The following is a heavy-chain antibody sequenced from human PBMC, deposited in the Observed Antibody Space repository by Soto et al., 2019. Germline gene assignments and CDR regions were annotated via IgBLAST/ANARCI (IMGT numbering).Heavy chain of an antibody. J-gene: IGHJ4*02. Sequence: SETLSLTCTVSGGSISSGGYYWSWIRQHPGKGLEWIGYIYYSGSTYYNPSLKSRVTISVDTSKNQFSLKLSSVTAADTAVYYCAASSSWYYFDYWGQGTLVTVSS. D-gene: IGHD6-13*01. CDR1: GGSISSGGYY. V-gene: IGHV4-31*03. CDR2: IYYSGST. CDR3: AASSSWYYFDY.